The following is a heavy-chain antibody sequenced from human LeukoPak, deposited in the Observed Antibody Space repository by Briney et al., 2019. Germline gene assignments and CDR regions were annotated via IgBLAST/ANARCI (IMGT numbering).Heavy chain of an antibody. CDR3: AREPRGDYST. J-gene: IGHJ4*02. CDR2: INQDGSAK. V-gene: IGHV3-7*04. CDR1: GFTFSSYW. Sequence: GGSLRLSSAASGFTFSSYWMSWVRQAPGKGLEWVAHINQDGSAKYNVDSVKGRFTISRDNAKNSLYLQMNSLRVEDTAVYYCAREPRGDYSTWGQGTVVTVSS. D-gene: IGHD4-17*01.